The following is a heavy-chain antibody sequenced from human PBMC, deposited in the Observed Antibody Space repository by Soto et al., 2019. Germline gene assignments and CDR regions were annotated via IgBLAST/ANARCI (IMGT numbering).Heavy chain of an antibody. D-gene: IGHD3-22*01. CDR3: ARGTYYYDSSGYYDYYYYGMDV. V-gene: IGHV1-58*02. CDR1: GFTFTSSA. J-gene: IGHJ6*02. Sequence: SVKVSCKASGFTFTSSAMQWVRQARGQRLEWIGWIVVGSGNTNYAQKFQERVTITRDMSTSTAYMELSSLRSDDTAVYYCARGTYYYDSSGYYDYYYYGMDVWGQGTTVTVSS. CDR2: IVVGSGNT.